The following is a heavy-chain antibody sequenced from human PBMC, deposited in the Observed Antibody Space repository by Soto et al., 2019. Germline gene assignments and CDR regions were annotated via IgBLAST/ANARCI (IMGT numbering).Heavy chain of an antibody. J-gene: IGHJ6*02. V-gene: IGHV3-13*05. CDR2: LGAADDP. CDR3: ARAYSGRLPRRADYYYAMDV. CDR1: AFALSAYD. D-gene: IGHD2-15*01. Sequence: GGSLRLSCAASAFALSAYDMHWVRQPNGKGLEWVSALGAADDPYYLGSVKGRFTISRENAKNSLYLQMNNLRAGDTAAYYCARAYSGRLPRRADYYYAMDVWGQGTTVTVSS.